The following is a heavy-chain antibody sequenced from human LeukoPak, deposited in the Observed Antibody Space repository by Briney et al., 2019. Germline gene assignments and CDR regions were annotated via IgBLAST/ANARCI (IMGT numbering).Heavy chain of an antibody. D-gene: IGHD3-22*01. V-gene: IGHV3-21*01. CDR2: ISSSSSYI. CDR3: ARATFNYYDSRRAAFDI. Sequence: GGSLRLSCAASGFTFDDYGMSWVRQAPGKGLEWVSSISSSSSYIYYADSVKGRFTISRDNAKNSLYLQMNSLRAEDTAVYYCARATFNYYDSRRAAFDIWGQGTMVTVSS. J-gene: IGHJ3*02. CDR1: GFTFDDYG.